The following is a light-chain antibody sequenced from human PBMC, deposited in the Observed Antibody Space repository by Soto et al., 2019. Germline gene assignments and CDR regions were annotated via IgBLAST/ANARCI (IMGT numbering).Light chain of an antibody. CDR3: QQYYSTPPT. Sequence: DIVMTQSPDSLAVSLGERATINCKSSQSVLYSSNNKNNLAWYQQKPGQPPKLLIYWASTRESGVPDRFRGSGSGTDFTLTISSLQAEDVAVYYCQQYYSTPPTFGQGTKVEIK. CDR1: QSVLYSSNNKNN. J-gene: IGKJ1*01. CDR2: WAS. V-gene: IGKV4-1*01.